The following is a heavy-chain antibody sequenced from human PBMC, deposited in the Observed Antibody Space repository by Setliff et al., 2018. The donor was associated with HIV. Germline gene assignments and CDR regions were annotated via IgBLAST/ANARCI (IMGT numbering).Heavy chain of an antibody. D-gene: IGHD4-17*01. V-gene: IGHV1-18*01. CDR2: ISPYNGHT. CDR3: ARGYGAFDI. J-gene: IGHJ3*02. Sequence: ASVKVSCKASGYTFTTYGISWVRQAPGHGLEWMGWISPYNGHTNYAQNFQGRITMTTDTSTSRAYMELRSLRSDDTAVYYCARGYGAFDIWGQGTMVTVSS. CDR1: GYTFTTYG.